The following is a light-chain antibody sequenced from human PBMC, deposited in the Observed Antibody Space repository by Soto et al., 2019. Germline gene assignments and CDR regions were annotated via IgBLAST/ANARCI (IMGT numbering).Light chain of an antibody. CDR2: DVS. CDR1: SGDVGSYNY. Sequence: QSVLTQPASVSGSPGQSITISCTGTSGDVGSYNYVSWYQQHPGKAPKLMIYDVSNRPSGVSNRFSGSKSGNTASLTISGLQAEDEADYYCSSYTSSSTRVFGGGTKVTVL. J-gene: IGLJ2*01. V-gene: IGLV2-14*01. CDR3: SSYTSSSTRV.